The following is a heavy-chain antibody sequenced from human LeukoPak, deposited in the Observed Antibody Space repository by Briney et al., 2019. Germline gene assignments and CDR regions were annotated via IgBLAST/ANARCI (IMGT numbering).Heavy chain of an antibody. CDR2: ISSRGSTR. J-gene: IGHJ2*01. CDR1: GFTFSDYY. Sequence: GGSLRLSCAASGFTFSDYYMSWIRQAPGKGLEWVSYISSRGSTRYYADSVKGRFTISRDHAKNSLYLQMNSLRAEDTAVYYCARDRSRYFDVWGRGTPVTVSS. CDR3: ARDRSRYFDV. V-gene: IGHV3-11*01.